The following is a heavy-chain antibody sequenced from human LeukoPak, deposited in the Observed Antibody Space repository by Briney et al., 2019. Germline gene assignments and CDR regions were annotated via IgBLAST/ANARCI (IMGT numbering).Heavy chain of an antibody. CDR2: ISPNSGGT. J-gene: IGHJ5*01. CDR1: GYTFTVYY. CDR3: ARTPYNSGWFDS. V-gene: IGHV1-2*02. D-gene: IGHD6-19*01. Sequence: ASVTVSCKASGYTFTVYYIHWVRQAPGQGLEWMGWISPNSGGTNYAQTFQGRVTMTRDTSISTAYMELSSLKSDDTAVYFCARTPYNSGWFDSWGQGTLVTVSS.